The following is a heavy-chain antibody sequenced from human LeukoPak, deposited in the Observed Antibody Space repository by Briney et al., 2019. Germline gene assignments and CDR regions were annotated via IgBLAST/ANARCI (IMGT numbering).Heavy chain of an antibody. J-gene: IGHJ3*02. Sequence: SETLSLTCTVSGGSISSYYWSWIRQPPGKGLEWIGYIYYSGSTNYNPSLKSRVTISVDTSKNRFSLKLSSVTAADTAVYYCARGTYDSSGYYYVGAFDIWGQGTMVTVSS. CDR2: IYYSGST. CDR1: GGSISSYY. CDR3: ARGTYDSSGYYYVGAFDI. D-gene: IGHD3-22*01. V-gene: IGHV4-59*01.